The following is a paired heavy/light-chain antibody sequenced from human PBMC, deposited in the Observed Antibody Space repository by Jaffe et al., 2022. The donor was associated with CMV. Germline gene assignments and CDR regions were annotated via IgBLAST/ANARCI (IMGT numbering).Heavy chain of an antibody. D-gene: IGHD2-15*01. CDR2: IYYSGST. Sequence: QLQLQESGPGLVKPSETLSLTCTVSGGSISSSSYYWGWIRQPPGKGLEWIGSIYYSGSTYYNPSLKSRVTISVDTSKNQFSLKLSSVTAADTAVYYCASTPGGFPVAATIPVYYFDYWGQGTLVTVSS. CDR3: ASTPGGFPVAATIPVYYFDY. V-gene: IGHV4-39*01. CDR1: GGSISSSSYY. J-gene: IGHJ4*02.
Light chain of an antibody. V-gene: IGLV3-1*01. Sequence: SYELTQPPSVSVSPGQTASITCSGDKLGDKYACWYQQKPGQSPVLVIYQDSKRPSGIPERFSGSNSGNTATLTISGTQAMDEADYYCQAWDSSVVVFGGGTKLTVL. CDR3: QAWDSSVVV. CDR2: QDS. CDR1: KLGDKY. J-gene: IGLJ2*01.